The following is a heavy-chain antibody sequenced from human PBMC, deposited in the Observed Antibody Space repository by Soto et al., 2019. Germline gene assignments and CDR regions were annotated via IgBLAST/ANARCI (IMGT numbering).Heavy chain of an antibody. CDR3: ASGYRSGTEPV. CDR2: ISGSVGSPI. V-gene: IGHV3-23*01. CDR1: GFTFSSYA. J-gene: IGHJ4*02. Sequence: GGSLRLSCAASGFTFSSYAMSWVRQAPGKGLEWVSAISGSVGSPISYADSVKGRFTISRDNAKNSLYLQMNSLIAEDTAVYYCASGYRSGTEPVWGKGTPATVSS. D-gene: IGHD6-19*01.